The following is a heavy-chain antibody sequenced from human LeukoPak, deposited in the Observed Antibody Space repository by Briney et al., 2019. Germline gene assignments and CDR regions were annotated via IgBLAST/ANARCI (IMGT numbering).Heavy chain of an antibody. CDR1: GYTFTSYG. V-gene: IGHV1-18*01. CDR3: ARDLGLAVAGRENWFDP. J-gene: IGHJ5*02. Sequence: ASVKVSCKASGYTFTSYGISWVRQAPGQGLEWLGWISAYNGNTNYAQKLQGRVTMTTDTSTSTAYMELRSLRSDDTAVYYCARDLGLAVAGRENWFDPWGQGTLVTVSS. CDR2: ISAYNGNT. D-gene: IGHD6-19*01.